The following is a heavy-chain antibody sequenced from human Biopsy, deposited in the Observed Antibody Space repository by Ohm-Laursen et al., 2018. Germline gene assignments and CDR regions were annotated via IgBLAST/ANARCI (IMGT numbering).Heavy chain of an antibody. D-gene: IGHD1-1*01. CDR3: ATNLKVSPGLMNFDS. Sequence: SLRLSCSASGLTFSRYSMHWVRQAPGKGLEWVSSISSSSNFLYYGDSVKGRFTISRDNAKNSLYLQMNSLRAEDTARYYCATNLKVSPGLMNFDSWGQGTLVTVSS. CDR2: ISSSSNFL. CDR1: GLTFSRYS. V-gene: IGHV3-21*04. J-gene: IGHJ4*02.